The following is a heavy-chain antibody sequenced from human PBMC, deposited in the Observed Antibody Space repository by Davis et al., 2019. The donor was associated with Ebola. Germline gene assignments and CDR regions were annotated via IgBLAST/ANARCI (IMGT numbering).Heavy chain of an antibody. Sequence: MPSETLSLTCAVYGGSFSGYYWSWIRQPPGKGLEWIGEINHSGSTNYNPSLKSRVTISVDTSKNQFSLKVSSVTAADTAIYYCARHATGSRRGMDVWGQGTTVTVSS. J-gene: IGHJ6*02. CDR1: GGSFSGYY. CDR2: INHSGST. D-gene: IGHD1-1*01. V-gene: IGHV4-34*01. CDR3: ARHATGSRRGMDV.